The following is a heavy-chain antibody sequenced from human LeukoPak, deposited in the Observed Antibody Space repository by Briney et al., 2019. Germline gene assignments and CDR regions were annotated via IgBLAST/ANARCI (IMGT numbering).Heavy chain of an antibody. Sequence: SETLSLTCTVSGGSISSYYWSWIRQPPGKGLEWIGYIYYSGSTYYSPSLKSRVTISVDTSKNQFSLKLSSVTAADTAVYYCARHLSSSTFDYWGQGTLVTVSS. D-gene: IGHD6-13*01. CDR1: GGSISSYY. V-gene: IGHV4-59*08. CDR3: ARHLSSSTFDY. J-gene: IGHJ4*02. CDR2: IYYSGST.